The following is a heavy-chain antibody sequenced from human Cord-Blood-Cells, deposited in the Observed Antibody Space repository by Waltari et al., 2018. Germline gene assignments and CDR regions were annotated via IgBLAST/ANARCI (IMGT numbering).Heavy chain of an antibody. V-gene: IGHV3-74*01. CDR2: INSDGSST. Sequence: EVQLVESGGGLVQPGGSLRLSCAASGFTFSSYWMPWVRKAPGKGLVWVSRINSDGSSTSYADSVKGRFTISRDNAKNTLYLQMNSLRAEDTAVYYCARDSVYCSSTSCYAPWFDPWGQGTLVTVSS. CDR3: ARDSVYCSSTSCYAPWFDP. CDR1: GFTFSSYW. D-gene: IGHD2-2*01. J-gene: IGHJ5*02.